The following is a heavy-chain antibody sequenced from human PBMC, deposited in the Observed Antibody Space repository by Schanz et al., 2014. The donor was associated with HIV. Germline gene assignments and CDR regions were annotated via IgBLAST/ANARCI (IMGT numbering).Heavy chain of an antibody. Sequence: EVQLLESGGGVVQPGGSLRLSCAASGFTFSTFAMNWVRQAPGKGLEWVSTISGGGGDRYYADSVKGRFAISRDNSENTLYLQMNSLRAEDTAVYYCAKSRGDSWPYGMDVWGQGTTVTVSS. V-gene: IGHV3-23*01. J-gene: IGHJ6*02. CDR1: GFTFSTFA. D-gene: IGHD4-17*01. CDR3: AKSRGDSWPYGMDV. CDR2: ISGGGGDR.